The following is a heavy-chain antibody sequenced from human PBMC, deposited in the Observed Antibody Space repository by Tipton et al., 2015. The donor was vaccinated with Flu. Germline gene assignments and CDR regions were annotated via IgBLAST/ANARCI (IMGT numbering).Heavy chain of an antibody. Sequence: SLRLSCAASGITFSSYGMHWVRQAPGKGLEWVAVIWYDGSNKYYADSVKGRFTISRDNSKNTLYLQMNSLRAEDTAVYYCARSEVTLYYYYGMDVWGQGTTVTVSS. J-gene: IGHJ6*02. D-gene: IGHD4-11*01. V-gene: IGHV3-33*01. CDR2: IWYDGSNK. CDR3: ARSEVTLYYYYGMDV. CDR1: GITFSSYG.